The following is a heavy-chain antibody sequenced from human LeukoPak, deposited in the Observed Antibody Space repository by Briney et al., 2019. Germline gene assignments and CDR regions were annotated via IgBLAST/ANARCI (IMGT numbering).Heavy chain of an antibody. CDR1: GFTFSSYA. V-gene: IGHV3-23*01. J-gene: IGHJ5*02. CDR3: AEKYYDILTGSNNWFDP. CDR2: ISGSGGST. D-gene: IGHD3-9*01. Sequence: GGSLRLSCAASGFTFSSYAMSWVRQAPGKGLEWVSTISGSGGSTYYADSVKGRFTISRDNSKNTLYLQMNSLRAEDTAVYYCAEKYYDILTGSNNWFDPWGQGTLVTVSS.